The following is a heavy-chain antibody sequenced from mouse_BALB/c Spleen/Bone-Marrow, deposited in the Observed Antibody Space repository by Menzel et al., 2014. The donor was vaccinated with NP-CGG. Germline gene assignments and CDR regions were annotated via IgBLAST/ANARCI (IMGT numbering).Heavy chain of an antibody. CDR2: ILPGSGST. Sequence: QVQLKHSGTELMKPGASMKISCKATGYTFSSYWIEWVKQKPGHGLGWIGEILPGSGSTNYNEKFKGKATFTADTSSKTAYMQLSSLTSEDSAVYYCARTKYRYDGYFGYWGQGTTLTVSS. CDR3: ARTKYRYDGYFGY. D-gene: IGHD2-14*01. CDR1: GYTFSSYW. J-gene: IGHJ2*01. V-gene: IGHV1-9*01.